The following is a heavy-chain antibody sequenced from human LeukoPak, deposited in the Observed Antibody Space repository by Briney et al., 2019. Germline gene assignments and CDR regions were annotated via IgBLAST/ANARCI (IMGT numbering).Heavy chain of an antibody. CDR2: ISANNGNT. V-gene: IGHV1-18*01. Sequence: ASVKVSCKASGYIFTSYGISWMRQAPGQGLEWMGWISANNGNTNYVQKLQGRVTMTTDTSTSTAYMELRSLRSDDTAVYYCTRGVGSITYLDYWGQGTLVTVSS. CDR3: TRGVGSITYLDY. J-gene: IGHJ4*02. CDR1: GYIFTSYG. D-gene: IGHD1-20*01.